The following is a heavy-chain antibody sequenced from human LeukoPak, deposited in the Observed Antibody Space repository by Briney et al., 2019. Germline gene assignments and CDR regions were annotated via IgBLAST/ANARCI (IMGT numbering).Heavy chain of an antibody. CDR1: GYSFTSYW. J-gene: IGHJ4*02. V-gene: IGHV5-10-1*01. D-gene: IGHD1-26*01. Sequence: GESLRISCKGPGYSFTSYWISWVRQMPGKGLEWMGRIDPSDSYTNYSPSFQGHVTISADKSISTAYLQWSSLKASDTAMYYCARSLVGATMVDYWGQGTLVTVSS. CDR3: ARSLVGATMVDY. CDR2: IDPSDSYT.